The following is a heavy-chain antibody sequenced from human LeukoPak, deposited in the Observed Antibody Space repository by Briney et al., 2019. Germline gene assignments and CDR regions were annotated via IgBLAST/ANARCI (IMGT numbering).Heavy chain of an antibody. D-gene: IGHD6-13*01. CDR3: AREWYSSSGV. CDR1: GGTFSSYA. CDR2: IIPIFGTA. Sequence: GSSVKVSCKASGGTFSSYAISWVRQAPGQGLEWMGRIIPIFGTANYAQKFQGRVTITTDESTSTAYMELSSLRSDDTAVYYCAREWYSSSGVWGQGTLVTVSS. J-gene: IGHJ4*02. V-gene: IGHV1-69*05.